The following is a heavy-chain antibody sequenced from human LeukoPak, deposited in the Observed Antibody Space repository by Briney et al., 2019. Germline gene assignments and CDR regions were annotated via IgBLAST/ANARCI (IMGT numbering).Heavy chain of an antibody. D-gene: IGHD6-6*01. CDR3: ARVPSIIAARRAGYYYYMDV. CDR2: MNPNSGNT. V-gene: IGHV1-8*03. Sequence: GASVKVSCKASGYTFTSYDINWVRQATGQGLEWMGWMNPNSGNTGYAQKFQGRVTITRNTSISTAYMELSSLRSEDTAVYYCARVPSIIAARRAGYYYYMDVWGKGTTVTVSS. CDR1: GYTFTSYD. J-gene: IGHJ6*03.